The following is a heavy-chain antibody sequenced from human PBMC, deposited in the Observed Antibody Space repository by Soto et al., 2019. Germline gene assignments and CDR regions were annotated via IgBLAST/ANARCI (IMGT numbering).Heavy chain of an antibody. CDR3: AHRYCSGGSCYMSFDY. J-gene: IGHJ4*02. Sequence: QITLKESGPTLVKPTQTLTLTCTFSGFSLSSSGVGVAWIRQPPGKALEWLALIYWGDEKLYSPSLKSRLTINXATXKXLVVLTMTNMDPVDTATYYCAHRYCSGGSCYMSFDYWGQGTLVTVSS. V-gene: IGHV2-5*02. CDR1: GFSLSSSGVG. CDR2: IYWGDEK. D-gene: IGHD2-15*01.